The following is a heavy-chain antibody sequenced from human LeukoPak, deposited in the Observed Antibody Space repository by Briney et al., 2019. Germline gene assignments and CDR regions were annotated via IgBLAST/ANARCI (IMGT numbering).Heavy chain of an antibody. CDR3: ARRASGYSFFFDP. CDR2: IYHSGST. D-gene: IGHD5-18*01. CDR1: GGSISSGGYS. V-gene: IGHV4-30-2*01. J-gene: IGHJ5*02. Sequence: SETLSLTCAVSGGSISSGGYSWRWIRQPPGKGLEWIGYIYHSGSTYYNPSLKSRVTISVDRSKNQFSLKLSSVTAADTAVYYCARRASGYSFFFDPWGQGTLVTVSS.